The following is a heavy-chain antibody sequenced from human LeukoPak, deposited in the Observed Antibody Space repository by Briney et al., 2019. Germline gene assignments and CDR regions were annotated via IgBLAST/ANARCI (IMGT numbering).Heavy chain of an antibody. D-gene: IGHD6-13*01. Sequence: SETLSLTCTVSGGSISSSSYYWGWIRQPLGKGLEWIGSIYYSGSTYYNPSLKSRVPISVDTSKNQFSLKLSSVTAADTAVYYCARHRPAAGTGYWFDPWGQGTLVTVSS. V-gene: IGHV4-39*01. CDR2: IYYSGST. J-gene: IGHJ5*02. CDR1: GGSISSSSYY. CDR3: ARHRPAAGTGYWFDP.